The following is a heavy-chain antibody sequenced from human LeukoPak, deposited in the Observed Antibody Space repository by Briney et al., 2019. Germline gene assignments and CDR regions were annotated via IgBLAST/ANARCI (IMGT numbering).Heavy chain of an antibody. V-gene: IGHV3-48*03. CDR3: ARDYYDSGGYYNLDAFDI. D-gene: IGHD3-22*01. J-gene: IGHJ3*02. Sequence: GSLRLSCAASGFTFSSYEMNWVRQAPGKGLEWVSYISSSGTTLYYADSVKGRFTTSRDNAKNSLYLQMNSLRAEDTAVYYCARDYYDSGGYYNLDAFDIWGQGTMVTVSS. CDR2: ISSSGTTL. CDR1: GFTFSSYE.